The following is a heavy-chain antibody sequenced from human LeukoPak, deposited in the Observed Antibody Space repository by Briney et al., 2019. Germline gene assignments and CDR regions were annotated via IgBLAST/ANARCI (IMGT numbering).Heavy chain of an antibody. D-gene: IGHD1-7*01. CDR1: GGSISSGGYY. Sequence: PSETLSLTCTVSGGSISSGGYYWSWIRQYPGKGLEWIGYIYYSGSTYYNPSLKSRVTISVDTSKNQFSLKLSSVTAADTAVYYCARRELMPPQTKYTGDFDYWGQGTLVTVSS. V-gene: IGHV4-31*03. J-gene: IGHJ4*02. CDR2: IYYSGST. CDR3: ARRELMPPQTKYTGDFDY.